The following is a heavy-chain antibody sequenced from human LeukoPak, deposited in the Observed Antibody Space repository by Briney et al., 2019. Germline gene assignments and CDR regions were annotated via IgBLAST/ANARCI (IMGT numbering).Heavy chain of an antibody. CDR3: ARDPAPTSNWFDP. Sequence: GASVKVSCKASGYTFTGYYMHWVRQAPGQGLEWMGWIKPNSGGTNYAQKFQGRVTMNRDTSISTAYMELSRLRSDDTAVYYCARDPAPTSNWFDPWGQGTLVTVSS. J-gene: IGHJ5*02. CDR1: GYTFTGYY. V-gene: IGHV1-2*02. D-gene: IGHD1-14*01. CDR2: IKPNSGGT.